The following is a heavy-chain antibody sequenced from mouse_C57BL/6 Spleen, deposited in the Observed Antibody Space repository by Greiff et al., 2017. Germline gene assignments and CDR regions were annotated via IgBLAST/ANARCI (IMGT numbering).Heavy chain of an antibody. CDR3: ARRGLYDGSIYWYFDV. Sequence: QVQLQQSGAELVKPGASVKLSCKASGYTFTSYWMHWVKQRPGRGLEWIGRIDPNRGGTKYNEKFQSKATLTVDKPSSTAYMQRRSLPSEDSAVYYCARRGLYDGSIYWYFDVWGTGTPVTVSS. V-gene: IGHV1-72*01. D-gene: IGHD2-3*01. J-gene: IGHJ1*03. CDR1: GYTFTSYW. CDR2: IDPNRGGT.